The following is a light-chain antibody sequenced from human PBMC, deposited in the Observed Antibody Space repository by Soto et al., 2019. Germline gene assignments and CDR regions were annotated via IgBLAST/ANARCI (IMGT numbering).Light chain of an antibody. CDR1: QSVSSSD. CDR2: SAS. Sequence: IVLTQSPGTLSLSPGERATLSCRASQSVSSSDFAWYQQKPGQAPRLLTYSASSRATGIPDRFSGSGSGTDFSLTISRLEPEDFAVYYCQQYDTFGQGTKREIK. V-gene: IGKV3-20*01. J-gene: IGKJ2*01. CDR3: QQYDT.